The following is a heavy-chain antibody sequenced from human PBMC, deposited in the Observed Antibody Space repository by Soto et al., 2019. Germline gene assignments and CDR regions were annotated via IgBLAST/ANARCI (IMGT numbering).Heavy chain of an antibody. CDR2: IYYSGST. D-gene: IGHD1-7*01. J-gene: IGHJ6*02. Sequence: PSETLSLTCTVTGGTISSYYWSWIRQPPGKGLEWIGYIYYSGSTNYNPSLKSRVTISVDTSKNQFSLKLSSVTAADTAVYYCAREGDWNSLYGMDVWGQGTTVTVSS. CDR3: AREGDWNSLYGMDV. CDR1: GGTISSYY. V-gene: IGHV4-59*01.